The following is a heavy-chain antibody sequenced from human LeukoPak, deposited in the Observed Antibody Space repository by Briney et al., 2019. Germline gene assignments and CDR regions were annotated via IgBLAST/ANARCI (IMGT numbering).Heavy chain of an antibody. V-gene: IGHV4-61*10. CDR1: GGSISSGSYY. D-gene: IGHD1-26*01. J-gene: IGHJ5*02. CDR2: IYYSGST. CDR3: ARVPPARGPSGSFDP. Sequence: PSETLSLTCTVSGGSISSGSYYWSWIRQPAGKGLEWIGYIYYSGSTNYNPSLKSRVTISVDTSKNQFSLKLSSVTAADTAVYYCARVPPARGPSGSFDPWGQGTLVTVSS.